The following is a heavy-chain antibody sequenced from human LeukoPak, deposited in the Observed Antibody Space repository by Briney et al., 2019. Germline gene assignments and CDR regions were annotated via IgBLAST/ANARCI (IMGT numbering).Heavy chain of an antibody. CDR3: ARGGYSYNFYSAVDQ. D-gene: IGHD5-18*01. J-gene: IGHJ4*02. CDR2: ISSSSSTI. V-gene: IGHV3-48*01. Sequence: QSGGSLRLSCAASGFTFSSYSMNWVRQAPGKGLEWVSYISSSSSTIYYADSVKGRFTISRDNAKNSLYLQMNSLRAEDTALYYCARGGYSYNFYSAVDQWGQGTLVTVSS. CDR1: GFTFSSYS.